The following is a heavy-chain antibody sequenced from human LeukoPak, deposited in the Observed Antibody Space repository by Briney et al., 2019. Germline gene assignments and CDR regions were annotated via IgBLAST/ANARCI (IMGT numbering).Heavy chain of an antibody. CDR1: GFTFSSYG. CDR2: IPYDGSNK. CDR3: AKDLGYSYGHGDY. V-gene: IGHV3-30*18. Sequence: GGSLRLSCAASGFTFSSYGMHWVRQAPGKGLEWVAVIPYDGSNKYYADSVKGRFTISRDNSKNTLYLQMNSLRAEDTAVYYCAKDLGYSYGHGDYWGQGTLVTVSS. D-gene: IGHD5-18*01. J-gene: IGHJ4*02.